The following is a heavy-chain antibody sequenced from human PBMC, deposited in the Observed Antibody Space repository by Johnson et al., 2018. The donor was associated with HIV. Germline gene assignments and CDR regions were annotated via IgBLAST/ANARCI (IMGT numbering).Heavy chain of an antibody. Sequence: MQLVESGGGLVQPGGSLRLSCAASGFPFSSYAMTWVRQAPGKGLEWVSTIGGSGAGTFYADSVRGRFTVSRDNSKNTVFLQMNRLRAEDTAVYYCARHTGYDAFDIWGQGTMVTVSS. D-gene: IGHD2-21*01. V-gene: IGHV3-23*04. CDR3: ARHTGYDAFDI. CDR2: IGGSGAGT. J-gene: IGHJ3*02. CDR1: GFPFSSYA.